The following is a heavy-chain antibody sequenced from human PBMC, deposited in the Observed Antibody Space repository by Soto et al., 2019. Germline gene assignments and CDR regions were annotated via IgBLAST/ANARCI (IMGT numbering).Heavy chain of an antibody. D-gene: IGHD6-6*01. CDR3: ARDRGSSRYYGMDV. CDR1: GFTFAEYG. CDR2: INWNGVST. Sequence: GGSLRLSCAASGFTFAEYGMSWVRQAPGKGLEWVSGINWNGVSTDYADSVKGRFTISRDNAKNSLYLQMNSLRAEDTALYYCARDRGSSRYYGMDVWGQGTTVTVSS. J-gene: IGHJ6*02. V-gene: IGHV3-20*04.